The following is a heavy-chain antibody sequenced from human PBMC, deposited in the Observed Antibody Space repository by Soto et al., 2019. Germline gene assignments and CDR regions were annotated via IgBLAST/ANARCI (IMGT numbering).Heavy chain of an antibody. CDR1: GDSVSSNSAA. V-gene: IGHV6-1*01. D-gene: IGHD6-19*01. Sequence: PSQTLSLTCALSGDSVSSNSAAWNWIRQSPSRGLEWLGRTYYRSKWYNDYAVSVKSRITINPDTSKNQFSLQLNSVTPEDTAVYYCSRDSARQWLVLPFDYWGQGTLVTVSS. J-gene: IGHJ4*02. CDR3: SRDSARQWLVLPFDY. CDR2: TYYRSKWYN.